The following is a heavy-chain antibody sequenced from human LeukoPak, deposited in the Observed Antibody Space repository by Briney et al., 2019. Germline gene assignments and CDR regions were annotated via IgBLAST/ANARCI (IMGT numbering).Heavy chain of an antibody. J-gene: IGHJ4*02. CDR1: GFTFSSYA. CDR3: ARMGYDSSGYSNYFDY. D-gene: IGHD3-22*01. CDR2: ISYDGSNK. Sequence: GGSLRLSCAASGFTFSSYAMHWVRQAPGKGLEWVAVISYDGSNKYYADSVKGRLTISRDNSKNTLYLQMNSLRAEDTAVYYCARMGYDSSGYSNYFDYWGQGTLVTVSS. V-gene: IGHV3-30*04.